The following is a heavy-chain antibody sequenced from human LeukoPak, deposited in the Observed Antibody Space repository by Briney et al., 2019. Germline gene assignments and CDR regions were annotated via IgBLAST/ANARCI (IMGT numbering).Heavy chain of an antibody. CDR1: GGSFSRYY. CDR3: ARGDVDPYVFDI. D-gene: IGHD3-10*02. J-gene: IGHJ3*02. V-gene: IGHV4-34*01. Sequence: SETLSLTCAVYGGSFSRYYWNWIRQPPGKGLEWIGEINHSGSTNYNPSLKSRVTISVDTSKNQFSLKVNSVIAADTAVYYCARGDVDPYVFDIWGQGTMVTVSP. CDR2: INHSGST.